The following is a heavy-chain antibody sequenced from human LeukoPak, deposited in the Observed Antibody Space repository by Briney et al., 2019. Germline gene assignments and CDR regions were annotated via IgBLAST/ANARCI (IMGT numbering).Heavy chain of an antibody. D-gene: IGHD3-3*01. CDR2: IYYSGST. Sequence: ASETLSLTCTVSGGSISSSSYYWGWIRQPPGKGLEWIGSIYYSGSTYYNPSLKSRVTTSVDTSKNQFSLKLSSVTAADTAVYYCARVSYDFWSGSHWFDPWGQGTLVTVSS. V-gene: IGHV4-39*01. CDR1: GGSISSSSYY. CDR3: ARVSYDFWSGSHWFDP. J-gene: IGHJ5*02.